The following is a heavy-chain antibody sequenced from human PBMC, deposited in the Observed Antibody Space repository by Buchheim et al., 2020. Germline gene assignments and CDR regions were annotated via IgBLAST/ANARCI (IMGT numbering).Heavy chain of an antibody. CDR3: ARGNYRVWAVYY. D-gene: IGHD1-7*01. CDR1: GYTFTNYY. J-gene: IGHJ4*02. Sequence: QVHLVQSGAEVKEPGASVKISCKASGYTFTNYYIHWVRQAPGQGLEWMGMINPGDGSTAYAQKLQGRVTMTRDTFRSAVYMELSSLRSDDTAVYYCARGNYRVWAVYYWGQGTL. CDR2: INPGDGST. V-gene: IGHV1-46*04.